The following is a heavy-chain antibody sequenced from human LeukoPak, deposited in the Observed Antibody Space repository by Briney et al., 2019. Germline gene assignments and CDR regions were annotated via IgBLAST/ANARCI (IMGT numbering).Heavy chain of an antibody. Sequence: PSETLSLTCTVSGGSISNYYWTWIRQPAGKGLEWIGRIYTTGITSYNPSLNSRVTMSIDTPKNQFSLKLSSVTAADTAVYYCARSPVTLWFGELRYYYYYYMDVWGKGTTVTVSS. D-gene: IGHD3-10*01. CDR2: IYTTGIT. CDR1: GGSISNYY. V-gene: IGHV4-4*07. J-gene: IGHJ6*03. CDR3: ARSPVTLWFGELRYYYYYYMDV.